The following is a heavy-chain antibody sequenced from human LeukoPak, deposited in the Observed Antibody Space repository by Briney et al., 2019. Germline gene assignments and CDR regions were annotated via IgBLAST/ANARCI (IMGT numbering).Heavy chain of an antibody. J-gene: IGHJ6*03. V-gene: IGHV4-34*01. Sequence: KPSETLSLTCAVYGVSFSGYYWSWIRQPPGKGLEWIGEINHSGSTNYNPSLKSRVTISVDTSKNQFSLKLSSVTAADTAVYYCASTGRCSGGSCYWDYYYYYYMDVWGKGTTVTVSS. CDR2: INHSGST. CDR3: ASTGRCSGGSCYWDYYYYYYMDV. D-gene: IGHD2-15*01. CDR1: GVSFSGYY.